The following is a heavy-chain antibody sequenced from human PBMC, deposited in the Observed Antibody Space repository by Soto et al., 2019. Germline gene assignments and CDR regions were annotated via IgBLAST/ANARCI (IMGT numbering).Heavy chain of an antibody. J-gene: IGHJ4*02. CDR3: ARRALDTAMVTLDY. Sequence: SETLSLTCAVYGGSFSGYYWSWIRQPPWKGLEWIGEINHSGSTNYNPSLKSRVTISVDTSKNQFSLKLSSVTAADTAVYYCARRALDTAMVTLDYWGQGTLVTVSS. D-gene: IGHD5-18*01. V-gene: IGHV4-34*01. CDR2: INHSGST. CDR1: GGSFSGYY.